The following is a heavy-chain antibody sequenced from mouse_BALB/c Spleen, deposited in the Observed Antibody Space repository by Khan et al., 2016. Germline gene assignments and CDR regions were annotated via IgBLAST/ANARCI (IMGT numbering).Heavy chain of an antibody. V-gene: IGHV4-1*02. D-gene: IGHD1-1*01. CDR3: ARARYYGYLAY. J-gene: IGHJ3*01. CDR2: INPDSYTI. CDR1: GFDFSRYW. Sequence: EVKLLESGGGLVHPGGSLKLSCAASGFDFSRYWMSWVRQAPGKGLEWIGEINPDSYTINYTPSLKDKFIISRDNAKNTLYLQMSKVRSEDTDLYYCARARYYGYLAYWGQGTLVNVSA.